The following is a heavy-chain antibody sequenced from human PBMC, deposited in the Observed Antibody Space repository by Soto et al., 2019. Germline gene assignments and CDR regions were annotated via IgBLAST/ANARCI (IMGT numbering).Heavy chain of an antibody. Sequence: EVQLVDSGGSLVKPGGSLRLSCAGSGFIFTSYSMNWVRQAPGKGLEWVSSISSSSSYIYYADSVKGRFTISRDNAKNSLYLQMSSLRAEDTAVYYCARDSGSSSDYYGMDVWGQGTTVTVSS. CDR2: ISSSSSYI. D-gene: IGHD6-13*01. J-gene: IGHJ6*02. CDR1: GFIFTSYS. CDR3: ARDSGSSSDYYGMDV. V-gene: IGHV3-21*01.